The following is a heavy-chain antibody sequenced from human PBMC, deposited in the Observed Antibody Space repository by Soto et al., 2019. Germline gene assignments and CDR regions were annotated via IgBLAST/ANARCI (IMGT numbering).Heavy chain of an antibody. J-gene: IGHJ5*02. D-gene: IGHD1-26*01. CDR2: IYYNEST. CDR3: ARVGATLNRLIDP. Sequence: PSETLSLTCTVSGGSVRSGGYFWSWIRQHAGKGLEWIGYIYYNESTYYNPSLKSRVTISLDTSKNQFYLKVSSVTAADTAVYYCARVGATLNRLIDPWGQGTLVTVSS. CDR1: GGSVRSGGYF. V-gene: IGHV4-31*03.